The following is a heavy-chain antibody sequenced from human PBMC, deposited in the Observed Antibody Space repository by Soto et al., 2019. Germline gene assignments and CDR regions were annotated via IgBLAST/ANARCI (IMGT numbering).Heavy chain of an antibody. CDR2: IKQDGSEK. Sequence: GGSLRLSCAASGFTFSSYWMSWVRQAPGKGLEWVANIKQDGSEKYYVDSVKGRCTISRDNAKNSLYLQMNSLRAEDTAVYYCARVQKPNYYYYYMDVWGKGTTVTVSS. V-gene: IGHV3-7*01. CDR1: GFTFSSYW. CDR3: ARVQKPNYYYYYMDV. J-gene: IGHJ6*03.